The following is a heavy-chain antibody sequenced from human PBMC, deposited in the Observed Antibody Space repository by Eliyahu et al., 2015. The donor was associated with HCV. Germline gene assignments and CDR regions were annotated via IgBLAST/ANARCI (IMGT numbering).Heavy chain of an antibody. CDR2: IXHSGRX. D-gene: IGHD3-10*01. J-gene: IGHJ4*02. CDR3: ARGQSLWFGELSVVAHFDS. Sequence: QVQLQQWGAGLLKPSXTXSLTCAVXGGSFSDYYWXWIRQSPGKGLGWIGQIXHSGRXEYNPSLKSRVTIXVDTSKNQFSLKLNSVSXADTAVYYCARGQSLWFGELSVVAHFDSWGQATLVSVSS. CDR1: GGSFSDYY. V-gene: IGHV4-34*02.